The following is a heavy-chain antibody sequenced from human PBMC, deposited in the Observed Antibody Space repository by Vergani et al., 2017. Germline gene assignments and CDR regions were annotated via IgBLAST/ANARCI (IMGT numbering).Heavy chain of an antibody. D-gene: IGHD5-12*01. CDR2: ISGSGGST. J-gene: IGHJ6*02. CDR1: GFTFNHYA. CDR3: AKANPRNSGYDYRYYYHAMDV. Sequence: EVQLLESGGDLVQPGGSLRLSCAASGFTFNHYAVNWVRQAPGKGLEWVSGISGSGGSTYYAGSVKGRFTISRDSSKNTLYLQMNSLSAGDTAVYYCAKANPRNSGYDYRYYYHAMDVWGQGSTVTVSS. V-gene: IGHV3-23*01.